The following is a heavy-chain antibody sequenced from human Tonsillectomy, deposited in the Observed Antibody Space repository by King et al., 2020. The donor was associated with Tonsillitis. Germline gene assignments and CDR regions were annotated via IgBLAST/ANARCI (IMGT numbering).Heavy chain of an antibody. Sequence: EVQLVESGGGLVQPGGSRRLSCAVSGLTFSSYWMSWVRQAPGKGLEWVANINQNGGEKYYVDSVKGRFTISRDNAKNSLYLQMNSLRADDTAVYYCARDVTFGGKYWGPGTLVTVSS. CDR3: ARDVTFGGKY. CDR2: INQNGGEK. D-gene: IGHD4-23*01. V-gene: IGHV3-7*03. CDR1: GLTFSSYW. J-gene: IGHJ4*02.